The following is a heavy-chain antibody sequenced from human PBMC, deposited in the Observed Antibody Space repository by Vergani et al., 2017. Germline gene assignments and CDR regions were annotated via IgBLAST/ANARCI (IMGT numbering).Heavy chain of an antibody. CDR1: GFTFSSYE. J-gene: IGHJ4*02. V-gene: IGHV3-48*03. Sequence: EVQLVESGGGLVQPGGSLRLSCAASGFTFSSYEMNWVRQAPGKGLEWVSYISSSGSTIYYADSVKGRFTISRDNAKNSLYLQMNSLRAEDTAVYYCARGVRYSYGLPLIGDWGQGTLVTVSS. CDR3: ARGVRYSYGLPLIGD. CDR2: ISSSGSTI. D-gene: IGHD5-18*01.